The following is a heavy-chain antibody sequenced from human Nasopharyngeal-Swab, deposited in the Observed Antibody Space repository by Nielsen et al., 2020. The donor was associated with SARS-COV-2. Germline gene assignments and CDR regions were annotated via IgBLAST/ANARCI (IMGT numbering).Heavy chain of an antibody. CDR2: IRSKTYGGAP. CDR3: ARSVGSFYGQGAFDI. CDR1: GFPFGDYA. J-gene: IGHJ3*02. V-gene: IGHV3-49*01. D-gene: IGHD1-26*01. Sequence: SRTTSGFPFGDYAMSWFRQAPGKGLEWVGFIRSKTYGGAPEYAASVKGRFTTSRDGAESIAYLQMNSLETEDTGVYYCARSVGSFYGQGAFDIWGQGTMVTVSS.